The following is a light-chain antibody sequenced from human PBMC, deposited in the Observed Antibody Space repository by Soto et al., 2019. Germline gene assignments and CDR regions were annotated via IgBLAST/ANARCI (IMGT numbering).Light chain of an antibody. CDR1: QSVSSSY. V-gene: IGKV3-20*01. CDR2: GAS. CDR3: QQYGSSPPIT. Sequence: EIVLTQSPGTLSLSPGERATLSCRASQSVSSSYLAWYQQKPGQAPRLLIYGASSRATGIPDRFSGSGSGTDFTLTISRLAPEDFAVYYCQQYGSSPPITFGQGTPLEIK. J-gene: IGKJ5*01.